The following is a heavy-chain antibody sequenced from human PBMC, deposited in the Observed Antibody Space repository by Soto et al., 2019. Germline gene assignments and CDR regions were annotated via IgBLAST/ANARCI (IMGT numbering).Heavy chain of an antibody. V-gene: IGHV5-10-1*01. CDR2: IDPSDSYT. D-gene: IGHD2-15*01. CDR1: GYSFTSYW. J-gene: IGHJ6*02. CDR3: ARRKVEVYYLMDV. Sequence: GESLKISCKGSGYSFTSYWISWVRQMPGKGPEWMGRIDPSDSYTNYSPSFQGHVTISADKSISTAYLQWSSLKASDTAMYYCARRKVEVYYLMDVWAQGTTVPGSS.